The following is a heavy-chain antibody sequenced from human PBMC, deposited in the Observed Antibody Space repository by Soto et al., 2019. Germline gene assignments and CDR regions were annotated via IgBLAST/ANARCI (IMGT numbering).Heavy chain of an antibody. Sequence: SETLSLTCAVYGGSFSGYYWSWIRQPPGKGLEWIGEINHSGSTNYNPSLKSRVTISVDTSKNQFSLKLSSVTAADTAVYYCARVSQWLVLFYYYYGMDVWGQGTTVTVSS. CDR2: INHSGST. J-gene: IGHJ6*02. CDR3: ARVSQWLVLFYYYYGMDV. V-gene: IGHV4-34*01. CDR1: GGSFSGYY. D-gene: IGHD6-19*01.